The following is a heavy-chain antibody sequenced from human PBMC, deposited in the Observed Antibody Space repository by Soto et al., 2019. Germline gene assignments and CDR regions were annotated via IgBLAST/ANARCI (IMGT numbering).Heavy chain of an antibody. D-gene: IGHD6-13*01. CDR2: INAGNGNT. V-gene: IGHV1-3*01. CDR3: ATGDSSSWYSLDY. J-gene: IGHJ4*02. CDR1: GYTFTSYA. Sequence: QVQLVQSGAEVKKPGASVKVSCKASGYTFTSYAMHWVRQAPGQGLEWMGWINAGNGNTQYSQKFQGRVTITRDTSASTAYMELSSLRSEDTAVYYCATGDSSSWYSLDYWGQGTLVTVSS.